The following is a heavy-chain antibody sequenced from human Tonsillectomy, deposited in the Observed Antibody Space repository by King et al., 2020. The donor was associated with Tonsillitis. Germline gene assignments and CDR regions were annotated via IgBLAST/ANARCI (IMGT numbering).Heavy chain of an antibody. D-gene: IGHD4-17*01. CDR2: INPNNGDT. J-gene: IGHJ4*02. CDR1: GYTLTGHY. CDR3: ARVNGDYLFDY. Sequence: MQLVESGAEVKKPGASVKVSCKASGYTLTGHYMHWVRQAPGQGLEWMGWINPNNGDTKYAQKFQGRVIMTRDTSISTVYMELSSMRSDDTALYYCARVNGDYLFDYWGQGTLVTVSS. V-gene: IGHV1-2*02.